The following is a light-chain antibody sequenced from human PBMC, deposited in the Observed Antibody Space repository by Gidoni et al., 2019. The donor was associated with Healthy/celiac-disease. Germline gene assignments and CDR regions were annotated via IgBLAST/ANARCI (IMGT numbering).Light chain of an antibody. CDR1: QSISSY. CDR2: AAS. Sequence: DIQMTQSPSSLSASVGDRVTITCRASQSISSYLNWYQQKPGKAPQLLIYAASSLQSGVPSRFSCSGSGTDFTLTISSLQPEDFATYYCQQSYSTPRTCGGGTKVEIK. CDR3: QQSYSTPRT. J-gene: IGKJ4*01. V-gene: IGKV1-39*01.